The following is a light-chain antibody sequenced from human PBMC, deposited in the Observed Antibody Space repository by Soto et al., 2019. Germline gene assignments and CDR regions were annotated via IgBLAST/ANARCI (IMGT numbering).Light chain of an antibody. Sequence: QAVVTQEPSLTVSPGGTVTLTCGSSTGAVTSGHYPHWIQQKPGQAPRTLIYDATNKQSWTPARFSASLLGGKAALTLSGAQPEDVGDYYCSLSYDGARIFGGGTKLTVL. V-gene: IGLV7-46*01. J-gene: IGLJ2*01. CDR1: TGAVTSGHY. CDR2: DAT. CDR3: SLSYDGARI.